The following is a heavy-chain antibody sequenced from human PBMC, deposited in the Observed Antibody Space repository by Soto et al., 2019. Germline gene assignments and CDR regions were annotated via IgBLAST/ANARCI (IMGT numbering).Heavy chain of an antibody. J-gene: IGHJ4*02. CDR3: AGDYGDYSTFDY. D-gene: IGHD4-17*01. V-gene: IGHV4-31*03. Sequence: SETLSLTCTVSGGSISSGGYYWSWIRQHPGKGLEWIGYIYYSGSTYYNPSLKSRVTISVDTSKNQFSLKLSSVTAADTAVYYCAGDYGDYSTFDYWGQGTLVTVSS. CDR2: IYYSGST. CDR1: GGSISSGGYY.